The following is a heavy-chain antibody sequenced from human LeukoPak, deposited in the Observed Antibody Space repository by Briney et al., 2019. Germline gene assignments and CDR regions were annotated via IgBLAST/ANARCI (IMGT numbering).Heavy chain of an antibody. CDR3: ARDRGSGYYSYYFDY. J-gene: IGHJ4*02. CDR1: GFTFNSYS. V-gene: IGHV3-48*02. D-gene: IGHD3-22*01. Sequence: GGSLRLSCVVSGFTFNSYSMNWVRQAPGKGLEWVSYISSGSSSIYYADSVKGRFTISRDNAKNSLYLQMNSLRDEDTAVYYCARDRGSGYYSYYFDYWGQGTLVTVSS. CDR2: ISSGSSSI.